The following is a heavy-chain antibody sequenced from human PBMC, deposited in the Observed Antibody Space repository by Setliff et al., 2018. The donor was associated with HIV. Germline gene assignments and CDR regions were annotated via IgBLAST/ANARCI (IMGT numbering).Heavy chain of an antibody. J-gene: IGHJ3*02. CDR1: GGTFSSYA. V-gene: IGHV1-69*10. CDR2: IIPILGIA. D-gene: IGHD3-10*01. CDR3: ARGRGVRGVNDAFDI. Sequence: RASVKVSCKTSGGTFSSYAISWVRQAPGQGLEWMGGIIPILGIANYAQKFQGRVTITADESTSTAYMELSSLRSEDTAVYYCARGRGVRGVNDAFDIWGQGTMVTVSS.